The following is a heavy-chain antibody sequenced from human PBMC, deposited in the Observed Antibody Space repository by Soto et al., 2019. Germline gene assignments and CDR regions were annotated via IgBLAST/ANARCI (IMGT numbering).Heavy chain of an antibody. CDR2: ISDSGRTI. CDR3: ARDRAARPFYAFDI. Sequence: QVQLVESGGGLVKTGGSLRLSCAASGFTFSDYYMSWIRQAPGKGLECVSYISDSGRTIYYADSVKGRFTISRDNAKNSLYLQMNSLRAADTAVYYCARDRAARPFYAFDIWGPRTMVTVSS. D-gene: IGHD6-6*01. J-gene: IGHJ3*02. V-gene: IGHV3-11*01. CDR1: GFTFSDYY.